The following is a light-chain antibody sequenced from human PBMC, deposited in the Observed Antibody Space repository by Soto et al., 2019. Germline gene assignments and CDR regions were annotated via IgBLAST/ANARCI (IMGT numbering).Light chain of an antibody. CDR3: QSYDNSLFLV. V-gene: IGLV1-40*03. Sequence: QSALTQPPSVSGAPGQRVTISCTGSASNIGADYDVHWYQHLPGTAPKLLIYGNNNRPSGVPDRFSGSKSGASASLAITGLQPEDEADYYCQSYDNSLFLVFGGGTQLTVL. CDR1: ASNIGADYD. CDR2: GNN. J-gene: IGLJ2*01.